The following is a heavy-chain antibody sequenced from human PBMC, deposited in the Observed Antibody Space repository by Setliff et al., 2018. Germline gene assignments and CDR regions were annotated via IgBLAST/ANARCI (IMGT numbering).Heavy chain of an antibody. CDR3: AFRTYAFDI. Sequence: SETLSLTCTVSGGSLSSGSNYWGWFRQPAGKGLEWIGRIYTTGTTNYSPSLNSRVTISIDTAKKQFSLRLSSVTAADTAVYYCAFRTYAFDIWGQGTKVTVSS. V-gene: IGHV4-61*02. J-gene: IGHJ3*02. CDR2: IYTTGTT. CDR1: GGSLSSGSNY.